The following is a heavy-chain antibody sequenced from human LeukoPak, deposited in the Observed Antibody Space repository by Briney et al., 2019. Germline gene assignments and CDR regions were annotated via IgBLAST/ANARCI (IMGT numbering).Heavy chain of an antibody. CDR3: ARVYQGDYGDY. J-gene: IGHJ4*02. D-gene: IGHD2-8*01. V-gene: IGHV3-53*01. CDR2: IYSGGST. Sequence: PGGSLRLSCAASGFTVSSNYMSWVRQAPGKGLEWVSVIYSGGSTYYADSVKGRFTISRDNSKNSLYLQMNSLRAEDTAVYYCARVYQGDYGDYWGQGTLVTVSS. CDR1: GFTVSSNY.